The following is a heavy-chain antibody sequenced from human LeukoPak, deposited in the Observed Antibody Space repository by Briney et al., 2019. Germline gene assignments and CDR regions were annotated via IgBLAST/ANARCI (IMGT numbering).Heavy chain of an antibody. CDR1: GFTFSSYS. V-gene: IGHV3-48*01. CDR3: ARGIVVVTAIRHYYYYMDV. Sequence: LPGGSLRLSCAASGFTFSSYSMNWVRQAPGKGLEWVSYISSSSSTIYYADSVKGRFTISRDNAKNSLYLQMNSLRAEDTAVYYCARGIVVVTAIRHYYYYMDVWGKGTTVTVSS. J-gene: IGHJ6*03. D-gene: IGHD2-21*02. CDR2: ISSSSSTI.